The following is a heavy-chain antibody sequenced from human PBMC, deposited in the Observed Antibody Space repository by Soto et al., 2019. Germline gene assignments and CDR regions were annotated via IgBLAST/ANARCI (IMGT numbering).Heavy chain of an antibody. Sequence: PSETLSLPCTVSGGSISSYYWSWTRQPPGKGLEWIGDIYYSGSTNYNPSLKSRVTISVDTSKNQFSLKLSSVTAADTAVYYCARPSQLALVYWGPGTLVTVSS. CDR1: GGSISSYY. J-gene: IGHJ4*02. CDR3: ARPSQLALVY. CDR2: IYYSGST. V-gene: IGHV4-59*01. D-gene: IGHD6-13*01.